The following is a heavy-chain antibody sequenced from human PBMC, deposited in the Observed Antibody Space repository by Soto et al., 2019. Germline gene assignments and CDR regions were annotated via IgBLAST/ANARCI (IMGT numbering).Heavy chain of an antibody. CDR2: DYSDST. CDR1: GGSVSSLH. CDR3: ATYRRGEGGRGY. V-gene: IGHV4-59*08. J-gene: IGHJ4*02. Sequence: QVQLQESGPGLVKRSETLYLTCTVSGGSVSSLHRTWIRQPPGKGLEWIGDYSDSTSYSPSLKSRVTISADTSKNQFSLKLSSVTATDTAVYYCATYRRGEGGRGYWGQGTLVTVSS. D-gene: IGHD3-16*01.